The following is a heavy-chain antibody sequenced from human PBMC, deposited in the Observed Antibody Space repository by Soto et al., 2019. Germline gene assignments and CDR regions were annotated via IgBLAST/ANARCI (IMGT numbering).Heavy chain of an antibody. CDR2: ISAYNGNT. D-gene: IGHD2-2*01. CDR1: GYTFTSYG. V-gene: IGHV1-18*01. CDR3: ARGDIVVVPAAMPAPDDAFDI. Sequence: GASVKVSCRASGYTFTSYGISWVRQAPGQGLEWMGWISAYNGNTNYAQKLQGRVTMTTDTSTSTAYMELRSLRSDDTAVYYCARGDIVVVPAAMPAPDDAFDIWGQGTTVTVSS. J-gene: IGHJ3*02.